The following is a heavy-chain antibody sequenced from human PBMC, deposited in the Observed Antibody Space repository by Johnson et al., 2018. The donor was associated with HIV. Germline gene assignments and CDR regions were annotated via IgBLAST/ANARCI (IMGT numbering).Heavy chain of an antibody. J-gene: IGHJ3*02. Sequence: VQLVESGGGVVQPGRSLRLSCAASGFTFSSYAMHWVRQAPGKGLEWVAVISYDGSNKFYADSVKGRFTISRDHSKNTLYLQMNSLRAEDTAVYYCARDRVLLWFGESPLDAFDIWGKGTMVTVSS. V-gene: IGHV3-30-3*01. D-gene: IGHD3-10*01. CDR3: ARDRVLLWFGESPLDAFDI. CDR2: ISYDGSNK. CDR1: GFTFSSYA.